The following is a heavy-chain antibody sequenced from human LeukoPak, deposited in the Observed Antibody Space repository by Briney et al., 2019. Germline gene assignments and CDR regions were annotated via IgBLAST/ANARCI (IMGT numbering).Heavy chain of an antibody. Sequence: GASVKVSCKASGYTFTSYGISWVRQAPGQGLEWMGWISAYNGNTNYAQKLQGRVTMTTDTSTSTAYMELRSLRSDDTAVYYCARESRVIVATIRNYGMDVWGQGTTVTVSS. D-gene: IGHD5-12*01. CDR3: ARESRVIVATIRNYGMDV. CDR1: GYTFTSYG. J-gene: IGHJ6*02. V-gene: IGHV1-18*01. CDR2: ISAYNGNT.